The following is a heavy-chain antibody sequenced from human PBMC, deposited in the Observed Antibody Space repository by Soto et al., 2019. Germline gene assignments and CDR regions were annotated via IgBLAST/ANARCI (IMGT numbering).Heavy chain of an antibody. CDR3: AREGCTGGSCSSVAFDI. D-gene: IGHD2-15*01. J-gene: IGHJ3*02. CDR1: GYTFTSYT. V-gene: IGHV1-3*01. Sequence: QVQLVQSGAEVKKPGASVKVSCKASGYTFTSYTINWVRQAPGQRLEWMGWINAGNGDTRYSQKFQGGVTFTRDTSASTVYMELSSLRSEDTAVYYCAREGCTGGSCSSVAFDIWGQGTMVTVSS. CDR2: INAGNGDT.